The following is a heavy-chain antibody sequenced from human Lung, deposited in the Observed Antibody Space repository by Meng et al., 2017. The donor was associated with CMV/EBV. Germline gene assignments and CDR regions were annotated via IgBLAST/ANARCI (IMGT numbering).Heavy chain of an antibody. CDR3: ARADKVRFDY. CDR2: IYHSGST. J-gene: IGHJ4*02. CDR1: VGYMRRINW. V-gene: IGHV4-4*02. Sequence: VRQREWGPGLVKPSGPLFLTCAGSVGYMRRINWWSWLRKPPGKGLEWIGEIYHSGSTNYNPSLKSRVSISVDKSKNQFSLKLSSVTAADTAVYYCARADKVRFDYWGQGTLVTVSS.